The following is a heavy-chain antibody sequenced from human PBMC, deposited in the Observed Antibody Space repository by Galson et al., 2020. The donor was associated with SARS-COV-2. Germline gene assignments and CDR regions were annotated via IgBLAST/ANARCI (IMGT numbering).Heavy chain of an antibody. Sequence: ETSETLSLTCTVSGGSISSYYWSWIRQPPGKGLEWIGYIYYSGSTNYNPSLKSRVTISVDTSKNQFSLKLSSVTAADTAVYYCARGNVGFTIFGVAALGAFDIWGQGTMVTVSS. CDR3: ARGNVGFTIFGVAALGAFDI. V-gene: IGHV4-59*01. J-gene: IGHJ3*02. CDR2: IYYSGST. CDR1: GGSISSYY. D-gene: IGHD3-3*01.